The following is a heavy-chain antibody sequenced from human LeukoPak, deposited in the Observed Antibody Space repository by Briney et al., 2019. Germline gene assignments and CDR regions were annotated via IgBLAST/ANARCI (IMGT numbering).Heavy chain of an antibody. CDR2: CDSDGSGT. CDR1: GFTFSIYW. D-gene: IGHD3/OR15-3a*01. Sequence: GGSLRLSCAASGFTFSIYWMYWVRQAPGKGLVWVSRCDSDGSGTTYADSVKGRFTISRDSSKNTLYLQMNSLRAEDTAVYYFARESMDAFDVWGKGKMVTVSS. V-gene: IGHV3-74*01. CDR3: ARESMDAFDV. J-gene: IGHJ3*01.